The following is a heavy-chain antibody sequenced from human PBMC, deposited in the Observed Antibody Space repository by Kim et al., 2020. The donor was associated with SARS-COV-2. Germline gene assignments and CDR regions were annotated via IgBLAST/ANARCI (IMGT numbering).Heavy chain of an antibody. Sequence: FQGRVTITRDTSARTAYMELSSLRSEDTAVYYCAGDYRGTVTTAQGAFDIWGQGTMVTVSS. D-gene: IGHD4-17*01. V-gene: IGHV1-3*01. CDR3: AGDYRGTVTTAQGAFDI. J-gene: IGHJ3*02.